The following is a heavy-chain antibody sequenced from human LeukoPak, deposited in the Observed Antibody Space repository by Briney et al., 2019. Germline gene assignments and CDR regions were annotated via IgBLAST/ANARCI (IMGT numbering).Heavy chain of an antibody. CDR1: GGSISSFY. CDR2: IYYSGST. CDR3: AREWVATRNFDY. Sequence: SETLSLTCTVSGGSISSFYWSWIRQPPGKGLEWIGYIYYSGSTNYNPSLKSRVTISVDTSKNQFSLKLSSVTAADTAVYYCAREWVATRNFDYWGQGTLVTVSS. J-gene: IGHJ4*02. V-gene: IGHV4-59*12. D-gene: IGHD5-12*01.